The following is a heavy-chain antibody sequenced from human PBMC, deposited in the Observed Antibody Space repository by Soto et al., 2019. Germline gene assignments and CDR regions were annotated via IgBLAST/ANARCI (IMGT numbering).Heavy chain of an antibody. V-gene: IGHV3-30*18. Sequence: GGSLRLSCAASGFTFSSYGMHWVRQAPGKGLEWVAVISYDGSNKYYADSVKGRFTISRDNSKDTLYLQMNSLRAEDTAVYYCAKGPTEYSSGWYHFDYWGQGTLVTVSS. D-gene: IGHD6-19*01. J-gene: IGHJ4*02. CDR2: ISYDGSNK. CDR3: AKGPTEYSSGWYHFDY. CDR1: GFTFSSYG.